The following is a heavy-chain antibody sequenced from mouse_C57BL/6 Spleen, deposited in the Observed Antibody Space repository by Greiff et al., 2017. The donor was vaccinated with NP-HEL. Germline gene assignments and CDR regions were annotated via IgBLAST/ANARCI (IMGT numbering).Heavy chain of an antibody. CDR3: ALYGSSRDWYFDV. Sequence: QVQLQQPGAELVKPGASVKLSCKASGYTFTSYWMHWVKQRPGQGLEWIGMIHPNSGSTNYNEKFKSKATLTVDKSSSTAYMQLSSLTSEDSAVYYCALYGSSRDWYFDVWGTGTTVTVSS. D-gene: IGHD1-1*01. V-gene: IGHV1-64*01. J-gene: IGHJ1*03. CDR2: IHPNSGST. CDR1: GYTFTSYW.